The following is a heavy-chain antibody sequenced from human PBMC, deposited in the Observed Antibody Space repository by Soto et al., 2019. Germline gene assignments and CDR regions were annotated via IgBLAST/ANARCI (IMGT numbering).Heavy chain of an antibody. CDR2: IYHSGST. CDR3: AGRTGGADWFDP. J-gene: IGHJ5*02. CDR1: GGSISSGGYS. D-gene: IGHD7-27*01. Sequence: SETLSLTCAVSGGSISSGGYSWSWIRQPPGKGLEWIGYIYHSGSTYYNPSLKSRVTISVDTSKNQFSLKLSSVTAADTAVYYCAGRTGGADWFDPWGQGTLVTVSS. V-gene: IGHV4-30-2*02.